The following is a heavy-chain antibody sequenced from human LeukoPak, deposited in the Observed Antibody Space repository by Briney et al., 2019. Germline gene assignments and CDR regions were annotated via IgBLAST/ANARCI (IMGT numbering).Heavy chain of an antibody. CDR2: INPNSGGT. CDR1: GYTFTGYY. V-gene: IGHV1-2*02. J-gene: IGHJ3*02. CDR3: ARVMGYYYDNNGNDAFDI. Sequence: ASVNVSCMASGYTFTGYYLHWVRQAPGQGLEWMGWINPNSGGTNYAQKFQGRVTMTRDTSISTAYMELSRLRSDDTAVYYCARVMGYYYDNNGNDAFDIWGQGTMVTVSS. D-gene: IGHD3-22*01.